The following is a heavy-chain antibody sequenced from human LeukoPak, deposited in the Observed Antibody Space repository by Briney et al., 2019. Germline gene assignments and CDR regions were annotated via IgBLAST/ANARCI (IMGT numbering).Heavy chain of an antibody. V-gene: IGHV3-21*01. D-gene: IGHD3-3*01. CDR1: GFTLSSYR. CDR3: ALEYTYYMDV. J-gene: IGHJ6*03. CDR2: ISSTSSYI. Sequence: GGSLRLSCSASGFTLSSYRMAWVRQAPGKGLEWVSSISSTSSYIYYADSVKGRFTISRDNAKNSLYLQMNSLRAEDTAVYYCALEYTYYMDVWGKGTTVTVSS.